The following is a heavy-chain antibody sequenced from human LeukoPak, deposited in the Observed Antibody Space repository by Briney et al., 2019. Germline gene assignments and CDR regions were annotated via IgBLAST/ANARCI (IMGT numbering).Heavy chain of an antibody. V-gene: IGHV4-4*07. CDR2: SYISGST. J-gene: IGHJ4*02. Sequence: SETLSLTCTVSGVSISGYYWSWIRQPAGKGLEWIGRSYISGSTDHNPSLKSRVTMSVDTSKNQFSLKLTSVTAADTAVYYCAVDYTNYGTFDYWGQGTLVTVSS. CDR3: AVDYTNYGTFDY. CDR1: GVSISGYY. D-gene: IGHD4-11*01.